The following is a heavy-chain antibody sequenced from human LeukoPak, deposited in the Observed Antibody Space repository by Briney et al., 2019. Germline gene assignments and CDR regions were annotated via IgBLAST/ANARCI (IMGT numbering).Heavy chain of an antibody. CDR3: ARSVIGSGSQLDFDY. V-gene: IGHV3-23*01. D-gene: IGHD1-26*01. J-gene: IGHJ4*02. Sequence: GGSLRLSRTASGFSFSDYSFNWVRQAPGKGLEWVSGISGSGGSTYYADSVKGRFTISRDNSKNTLYLQMNSLRAEDTAVYYCARSVIGSGSQLDFDYWGQGTLVTVSS. CDR1: GFSFSDYS. CDR2: ISGSGGST.